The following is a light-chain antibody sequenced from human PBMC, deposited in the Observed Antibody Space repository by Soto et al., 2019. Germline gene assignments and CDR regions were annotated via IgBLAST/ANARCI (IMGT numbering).Light chain of an antibody. V-gene: IGKV4-1*01. CDR3: QQYYRPPRYT. CDR2: WAS. Sequence: DIVMTQSPEYLAVSLGERATINCKSSQNVLYSSNNKNLIAWYQQQPGQPTKLLIYWASTRESGVPDRFSGSGSGRDFTLTISSLQAEDVAVYYCQQYYRPPRYTFGQGTRLEIK. CDR1: QNVLYSSNNKNL. J-gene: IGKJ2*01.